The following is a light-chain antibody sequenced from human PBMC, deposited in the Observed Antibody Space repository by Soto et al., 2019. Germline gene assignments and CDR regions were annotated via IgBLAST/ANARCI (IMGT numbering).Light chain of an antibody. CDR1: QSVTSSY. CDR3: QQSYSTPIT. CDR2: GAS. V-gene: IGKV3-20*01. J-gene: IGKJ5*01. Sequence: EIVLTQSPGTLSLSPGERATLSCRASQSVTSSYLAWWQQKPGQAPRLLIYGASSRATGIPDRFSGSESGTDFTLTISSLQPEDFATYYCQQSYSTPITFGQGTRLEIK.